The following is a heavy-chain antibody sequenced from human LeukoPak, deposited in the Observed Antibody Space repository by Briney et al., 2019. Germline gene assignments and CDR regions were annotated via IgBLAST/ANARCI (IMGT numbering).Heavy chain of an antibody. CDR2: IKQDGSEK. V-gene: IGHV3-7*01. D-gene: IGHD1-26*01. J-gene: IGHJ4*02. CDR1: GFTFSSYW. CDR3: ARDGDSGSYYHY. Sequence: GGSLRLSCGASGFTFSSYWMSWVRQAPGKGLEWVANIKQDGSEKYYVDSVKGRLTISRDNAKNSLYLQMNSLRAEDTAVYSCARDGDSGSYYHYWGQGTLVTVSS.